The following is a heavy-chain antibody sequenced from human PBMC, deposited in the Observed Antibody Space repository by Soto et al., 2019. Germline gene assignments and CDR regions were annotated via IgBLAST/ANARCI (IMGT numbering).Heavy chain of an antibody. V-gene: IGHV1-18*01. CDR1: GYTFNSYG. CDR3: ARDRFDVGATNWFDP. D-gene: IGHD1-26*01. J-gene: IGHJ5*02. Sequence: QVQRVQSGAEVKKPGASVKVSGKASGYTFNSYGISWVRQAPGQGLEWMGWISAYNGNTNYAQKLQGRVTMTTDTSTSTAYMELRSLRSDDTAVYYCARDRFDVGATNWFDPWGQGTLVTVSS. CDR2: ISAYNGNT.